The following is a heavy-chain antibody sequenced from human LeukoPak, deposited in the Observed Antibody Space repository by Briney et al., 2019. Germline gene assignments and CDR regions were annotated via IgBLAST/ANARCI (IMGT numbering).Heavy chain of an antibody. V-gene: IGHV3-21*01. CDR2: ISSSSSYV. D-gene: IGHD3-22*01. CDR3: ARDLGYDSCGYYYYYYYGMDV. CDR1: GFTFSSYS. J-gene: IGHJ6*02. Sequence: GGSLRLSCAASGFTFSSYSMNWVRQAPGKGLEWVSSISSSSSYVYYADSVKGRFTISRDNAKNSLYLQMNSLRAEDTAVYYCARDLGYDSCGYYYYYYYGMDVWGQGTTVTVSS.